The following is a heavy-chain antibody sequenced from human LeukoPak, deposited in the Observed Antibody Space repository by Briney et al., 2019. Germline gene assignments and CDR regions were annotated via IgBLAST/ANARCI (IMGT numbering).Heavy chain of an antibody. CDR3: ARSVPQPIAARPPYAFDI. D-gene: IGHD6-6*01. Sequence: SETLSLTCTVSGGSISSSSYYWGWIRRPPGKGLEWIGYIYYSGSTNYNPSLKSRVTISVDTSKNQFSLKLSSVTAADTAVYYCARSVPQPIAARPPYAFDIWGQGTMVTVSS. V-gene: IGHV4-61*05. CDR2: IYYSGST. CDR1: GGSISSSSYY. J-gene: IGHJ3*02.